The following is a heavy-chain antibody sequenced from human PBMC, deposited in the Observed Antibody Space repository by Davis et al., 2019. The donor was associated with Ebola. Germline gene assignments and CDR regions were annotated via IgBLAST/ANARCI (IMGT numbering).Heavy chain of an antibody. CDR1: GYTFTNYD. Sequence: ASVKVSCKASGYTFTNYDINWVRQATGQGLEWLGWMNPDTGNTGYAQKLQGRVTMTTDTSTSTAYMELRSLRSDDTAVYYCARGYPYSSSSEYAFDIWGQGTMVTVSS. V-gene: IGHV1-8*02. J-gene: IGHJ3*02. CDR2: MNPDTGNT. D-gene: IGHD6-6*01. CDR3: ARGYPYSSSSEYAFDI.